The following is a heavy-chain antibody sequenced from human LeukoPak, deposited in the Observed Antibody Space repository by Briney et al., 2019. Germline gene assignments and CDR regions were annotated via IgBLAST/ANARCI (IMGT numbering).Heavy chain of an antibody. Sequence: SETLSLTCTVSGGSISSYYWSWIRQPAGKGLEWIGRIYTSGSTNYNPSLKSRVTMSVDTSKNQFSLKLSSVTAADTAVYYCARAGYSSGWPVLDYWGQGTLVTVSS. J-gene: IGHJ4*02. CDR2: IYTSGST. V-gene: IGHV4-4*07. CDR1: GGSISSYY. D-gene: IGHD6-19*01. CDR3: ARAGYSSGWPVLDY.